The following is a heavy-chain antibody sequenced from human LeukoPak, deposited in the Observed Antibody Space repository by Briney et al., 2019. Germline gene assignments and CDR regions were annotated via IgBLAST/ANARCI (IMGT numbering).Heavy chain of an antibody. V-gene: IGHV4-4*02. CDR1: GGSISSSHW. J-gene: IGHJ4*02. Sequence: SETLSLTCAVSGGSISSSHWYSWVRQPPGKGLEWIGEIYHSGSTNYNPSLKSRVTISVDKSKNQFSLRVNSVTAADTAFYYCARDGRSGWYADYWGQGTLVTVSS. CDR3: ARDGRSGWYADY. CDR2: IYHSGST. D-gene: IGHD6-19*01.